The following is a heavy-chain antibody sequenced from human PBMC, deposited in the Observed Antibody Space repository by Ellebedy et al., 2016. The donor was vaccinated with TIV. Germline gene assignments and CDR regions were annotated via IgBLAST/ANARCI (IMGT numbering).Heavy chain of an antibody. CDR1: GFSFRSYW. D-gene: IGHD4-17*01. V-gene: IGHV3-7*01. J-gene: IGHJ3*02. CDR3: ATDGSYGDYLSPTHAFEM. Sequence: GESLKISCGASGFSFRSYWMSWVRQAPGKGLEWVANIKQDGSEKYYVDSVRGRFTISRDNAKNSLYLQLSSLRAEDTAVYYCATDGSYGDYLSPTHAFEMWGQGTMVTVSS. CDR2: IKQDGSEK.